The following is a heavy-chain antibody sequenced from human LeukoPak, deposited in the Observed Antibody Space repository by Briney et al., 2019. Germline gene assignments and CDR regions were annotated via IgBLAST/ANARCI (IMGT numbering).Heavy chain of an antibody. J-gene: IGHJ4*02. V-gene: IGHV7-4-1*02. CDR1: GYTFTSYA. Sequence: ASVKVSCKASGYTFTSYAMSWVRQAPGQGLEWMGWINTNTGNPTYALGFTGRFVFSLDTSVSTAYLQISSLKAEDTAVYYCARRVAFTHYYDSPADYWGQGTLVTVSS. CDR2: INTNTGNP. D-gene: IGHD3-22*01. CDR3: ARRVAFTHYYDSPADY.